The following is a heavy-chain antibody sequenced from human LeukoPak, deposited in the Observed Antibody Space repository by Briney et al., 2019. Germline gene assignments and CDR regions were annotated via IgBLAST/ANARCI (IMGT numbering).Heavy chain of an antibody. CDR2: ISYDGSNK. Sequence: GGSLRLSCAASGFTFSSCAMHWVRQAPGKGLEWVAVISYDGSNKYYADSVKGRFTISRDNSKNTLYLQMNSLRAEDTAVYYCARSEGSYARGYVDYWGQGTLVTVSS. CDR3: ARSEGSYARGYVDY. D-gene: IGHD2-2*01. CDR1: GFTFSSCA. V-gene: IGHV3-30-3*01. J-gene: IGHJ4*02.